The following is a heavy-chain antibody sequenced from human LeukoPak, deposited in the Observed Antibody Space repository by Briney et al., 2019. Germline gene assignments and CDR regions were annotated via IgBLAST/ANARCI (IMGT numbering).Heavy chain of an antibody. V-gene: IGHV1-69*04. CDR1: GYTFTSYA. CDR2: IIPILGIA. Sequence: GASVKVSCKTSGYTFTSYAISWVRQAPGQGLEWMGRIIPILGIANYAQKFQGRVTITADKSTSTAYMELSSLRSEDTAVYYCARDFGHAVTTTGIRYYGMDVWGQGTTVTVSS. J-gene: IGHJ6*02. CDR3: ARDFGHAVTTTGIRYYGMDV. D-gene: IGHD4-17*01.